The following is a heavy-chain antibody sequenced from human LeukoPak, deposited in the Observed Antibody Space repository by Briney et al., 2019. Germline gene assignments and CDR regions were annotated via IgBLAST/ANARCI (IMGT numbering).Heavy chain of an antibody. J-gene: IGHJ6*03. CDR1: GFTFSSYG. CDR2: IRYDGSNK. Sequence: GGSLRLSCAASGFTFSSYGMHWVRQAPGKGLEWVAFIRYDGSNKYYADSVKGRFTISRDNSKNTLYLQMNSLGAEDTAVYYCAKDFKEIVLRFLESHSGYYMDVWGKGTTVTVSS. D-gene: IGHD3-3*01. CDR3: AKDFKEIVLRFLESHSGYYMDV. V-gene: IGHV3-30*02.